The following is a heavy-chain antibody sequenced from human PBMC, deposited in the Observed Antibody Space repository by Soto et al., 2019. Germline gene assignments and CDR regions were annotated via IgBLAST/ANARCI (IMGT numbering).Heavy chain of an antibody. Sequence: QVQLQQWGAGLLKPSETLSLTCAVYGGSFSGYYWSWIRQPPGKGLEWIGEINHGGSTNYNPSLKRRVTISVDTSKTPFSLKLSSVTAADTAVYYCARTPDRSLGYCSGGSCYSQTYYFDYWGQGTLVTVSS. D-gene: IGHD2-15*01. V-gene: IGHV4-34*01. J-gene: IGHJ4*02. CDR1: GGSFSGYY. CDR3: ARTPDRSLGYCSGGSCYSQTYYFDY. CDR2: INHGGST.